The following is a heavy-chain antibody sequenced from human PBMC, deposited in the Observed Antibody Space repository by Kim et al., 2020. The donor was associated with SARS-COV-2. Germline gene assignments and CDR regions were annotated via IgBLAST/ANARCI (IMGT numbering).Heavy chain of an antibody. CDR2: IYDSGSS. V-gene: IGHV4-59*13. CDR3: ARGYCSGGRCYSSPDY. CDR1: GGSISNYY. Sequence: SETLSLTCTVSGGSISNYYWSWIRQPPGKGLEWIGYIYDSGSSNCNPSLKSRVTMSVDTSKNQFSLKLSSVTDADTAVYYCARGYCSGGRCYSSPDYWGQGTLVTVSS. J-gene: IGHJ4*02. D-gene: IGHD2-15*01.